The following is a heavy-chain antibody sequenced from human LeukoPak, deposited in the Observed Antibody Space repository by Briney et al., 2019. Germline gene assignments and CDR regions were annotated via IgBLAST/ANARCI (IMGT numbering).Heavy chain of an antibody. V-gene: IGHV4-39*01. CDR3: ARGPLMAGTKYYYYYMDV. D-gene: IGHD6-19*01. Sequence: PSETLSLTCTVSGGSISSSTYYWGWIRQPPGKGLEWIGSIYYSGSTYYNPSLKSRVTISVDTSKNQFSLSSVTAADTAVYYCARGPLMAGTKYYYYYMDVWGKGTTVTVSS. CDR1: GGSISSSTYY. CDR2: IYYSGST. J-gene: IGHJ6*03.